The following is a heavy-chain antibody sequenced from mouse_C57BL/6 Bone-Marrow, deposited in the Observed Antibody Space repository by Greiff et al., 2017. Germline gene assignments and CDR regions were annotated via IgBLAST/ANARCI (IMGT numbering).Heavy chain of an antibody. CDR3: ARPGYYGSSGYFDV. J-gene: IGHJ1*03. CDR2: INPDSSTI. D-gene: IGHD1-1*01. CDR1: GIDFSRYW. Sequence: EASGIDFSRYWMSWVRRAPGKGLEWIGEINPDSSTINYAPSLKDKFIISRDNAKNTLYLQMSKVRSEDTALYYCARPGYYGSSGYFDVWGTGTTVTVSS. V-gene: IGHV4-1*01.